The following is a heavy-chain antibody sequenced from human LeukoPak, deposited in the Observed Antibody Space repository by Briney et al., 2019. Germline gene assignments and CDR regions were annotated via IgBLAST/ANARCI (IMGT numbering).Heavy chain of an antibody. CDR2: IYYSGTT. D-gene: IGHD2-2*01. J-gene: IGHJ1*01. V-gene: IGHV4-30-4*01. Sequence: PSETLSLTCTVSGGSISSGDYYWSWIRQPPGKGLEWIGYIYYSGTTYYNPSLKSRVTISVDTSKNQFSLKLSSVTAADTAVYYCASFSSTSFYSEYFQHWGQGTLVTVSS. CDR1: GGSISSGDYY. CDR3: ASFSSTSFYSEYFQH.